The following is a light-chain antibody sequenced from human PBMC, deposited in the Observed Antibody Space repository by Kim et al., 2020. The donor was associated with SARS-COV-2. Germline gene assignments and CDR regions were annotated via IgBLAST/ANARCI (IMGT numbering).Light chain of an antibody. CDR2: GAS. Sequence: DIQMTQSPSSLSASVGDRLTITCRATQGISNSLAWYQQKPGKVPKLLIYGASTLQSGVPSRFSGNGSGTDFTLTISSLQPEDVATYYCQKYNSAPWTFGQGTKVDIK. CDR1: QGISNS. J-gene: IGKJ1*01. CDR3: QKYNSAPWT. V-gene: IGKV1-27*01.